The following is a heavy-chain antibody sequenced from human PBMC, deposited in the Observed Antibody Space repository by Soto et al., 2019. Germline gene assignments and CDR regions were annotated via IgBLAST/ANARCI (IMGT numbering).Heavy chain of an antibody. Sequence: GGSLRLSCAASGFTFSSYWMSWVRQAPGKGLEWVANIKQDGSEKYYVDSVKGRFTISRDNANNSLYLQMNSLRAEDTAVYYCARDAGGHYYYYGMDVWGQGTTVTVSS. CDR1: GFTFSSYW. V-gene: IGHV3-7*05. J-gene: IGHJ6*02. CDR3: ARDAGGHYYYYGMDV. D-gene: IGHD3-16*01. CDR2: IKQDGSEK.